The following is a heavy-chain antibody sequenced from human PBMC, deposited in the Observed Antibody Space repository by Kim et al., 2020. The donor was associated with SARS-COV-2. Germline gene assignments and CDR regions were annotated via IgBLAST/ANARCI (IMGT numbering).Heavy chain of an antibody. D-gene: IGHD3-16*01. CDR2: INHSGST. J-gene: IGHJ4*02. Sequence: SETLSLTCAVYGGSFSGYYWSWIRQPPGKGLEWIGEINHSGSTNYNPSLKSRVTISVDTSKNQFSLKLSSVTAADTAVYYCARRSPPDYVFRTYYFDYWGQGTLVTVSS. V-gene: IGHV4-34*01. CDR3: ARRSPPDYVFRTYYFDY. CDR1: GGSFSGYY.